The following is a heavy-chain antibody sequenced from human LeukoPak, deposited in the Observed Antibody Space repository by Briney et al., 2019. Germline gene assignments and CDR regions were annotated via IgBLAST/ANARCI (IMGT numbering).Heavy chain of an antibody. Sequence: SQTLSLTCTVSGGSISSGDYYWSWIRQPPGKGLEWIGYIYSSGSTNYNPSLKSRVTVSLGASRNQFSLRLSSVTAADTAVYYCARAYGDPFLFGYWGQGTLVTVSS. V-gene: IGHV4-61*08. D-gene: IGHD4-17*01. CDR1: GGSISSGDYY. CDR2: IYSSGST. J-gene: IGHJ4*02. CDR3: ARAYGDPFLFGY.